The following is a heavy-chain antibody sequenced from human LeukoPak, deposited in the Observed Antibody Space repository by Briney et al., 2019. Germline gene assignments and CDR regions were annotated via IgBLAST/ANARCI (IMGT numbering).Heavy chain of an antibody. Sequence: ASVKVSCKASGYTFTSNDLNWVRQARGPGLEWMGWMNPNSGNTGYAQKFQGRLTMTRNNSISTAYMELSSLRSEDTALYYCARRDNTGFDSWGQGTLVTVSS. CDR2: MNPNSGNT. CDR3: ARRDNTGFDS. D-gene: IGHD2-15*01. J-gene: IGHJ4*02. V-gene: IGHV1-8*01. CDR1: GYTFTSND.